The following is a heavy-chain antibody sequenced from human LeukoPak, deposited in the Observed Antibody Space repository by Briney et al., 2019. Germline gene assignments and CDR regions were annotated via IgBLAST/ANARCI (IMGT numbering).Heavy chain of an antibody. Sequence: PSETLSLTCSVSGGSVSSYYWSWIRQPPGKGLEWIGYIYYRGSTDYNPSLKGRVTLSVDTSKNQFSLKLSSVTAADTAVYYCATVDTTMGKGSWGQGTLVTVSS. J-gene: IGHJ5*02. D-gene: IGHD5-18*01. V-gene: IGHV4-59*08. CDR3: ATVDTTMGKGS. CDR1: GGSVSSYY. CDR2: IYYRGST.